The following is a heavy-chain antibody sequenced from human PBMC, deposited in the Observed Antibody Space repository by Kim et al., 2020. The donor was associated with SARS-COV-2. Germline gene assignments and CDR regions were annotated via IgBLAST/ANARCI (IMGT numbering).Heavy chain of an antibody. J-gene: IGHJ6*02. CDR2: INPNTGGT. V-gene: IGHV1-2*02. CDR3: ARDYCISPGCYENYYYGMDV. D-gene: IGHD2-2*01. CDR1: GYTFTGYY. Sequence: ASVKVSCKASGYTFTGYYLQWVRQAPGQGLEWMGGINPNTGGTNYAQKFQDRVTMTRDTSISTAYMELSRRRSDDTAVYFCARDYCISPGCYENYYYGMDVWGQGTTVTVSS.